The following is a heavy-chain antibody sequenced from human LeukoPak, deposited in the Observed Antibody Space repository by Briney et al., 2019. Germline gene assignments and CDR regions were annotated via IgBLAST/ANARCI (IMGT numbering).Heavy chain of an antibody. CDR3: ARDRGSGYFLY. CDR2: IKQDGSEK. CDR1: GFTFSSYW. J-gene: IGHJ4*02. D-gene: IGHD3-22*01. Sequence: GGSLRLSCAASGFTFSSYWMSWVRQAPGEALEWVANIKQDGSEKYYVDSVKGRFTIYRDNAKNSLYLQMISLRAEDTAVYDCARDRGSGYFLYWGQGTLVTVSS. V-gene: IGHV3-7*01.